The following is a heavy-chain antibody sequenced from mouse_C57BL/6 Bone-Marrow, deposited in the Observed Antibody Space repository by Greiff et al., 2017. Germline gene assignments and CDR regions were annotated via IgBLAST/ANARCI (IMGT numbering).Heavy chain of an antibody. V-gene: IGHV1-55*01. CDR2: IYPGSGST. Sequence: QVQLQQPGAELVKPGASVKMSCKASGYTFTSYWITWVKQRPGQGLEWIGDIYPGSGSTNYNEKFKSKATLTVDTSSSTAYMQLSSLTSEDSAVYYCARGNYGSRGDWYFDVWGTGTTVTDSS. J-gene: IGHJ1*03. D-gene: IGHD1-1*01. CDR3: ARGNYGSRGDWYFDV. CDR1: GYTFTSYW.